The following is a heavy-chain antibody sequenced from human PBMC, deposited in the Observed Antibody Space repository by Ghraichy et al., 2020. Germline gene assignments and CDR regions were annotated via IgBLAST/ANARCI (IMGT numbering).Heavy chain of an antibody. CDR1: GFTFSNYW. V-gene: IGHV3-7*01. CDR2: IKQDGSEK. Sequence: GESLNISCTASGFTFSNYWMGWVRQAPGKGLEWVANIKQDGSEKHYVGSVEGRFTISRDNAKNSVYLQMNSLRAEDTAVYYCARAAYYYDRSDYWGRGTWSPSPQ. D-gene: IGHD3-22*01. CDR3: ARAAYYYDRSDY. J-gene: IGHJ4*02.